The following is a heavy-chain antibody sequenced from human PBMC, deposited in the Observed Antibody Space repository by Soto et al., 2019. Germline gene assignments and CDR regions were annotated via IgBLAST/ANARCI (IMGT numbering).Heavy chain of an antibody. CDR2: INHSGST. V-gene: IGHV4-34*01. J-gene: IGHJ6*02. Sequence: PSETLSLTCAVYGGSFSGYYWSWIRQPPGKGLEWIGEINHSGSTNYNPSLKSRVTISVDTSKNQFSLKLSSVTAADTAVYYCAREKRDHYDFWSGYYYGMDVWGQGTTVTSP. CDR1: GGSFSGYY. D-gene: IGHD3-3*01. CDR3: AREKRDHYDFWSGYYYGMDV.